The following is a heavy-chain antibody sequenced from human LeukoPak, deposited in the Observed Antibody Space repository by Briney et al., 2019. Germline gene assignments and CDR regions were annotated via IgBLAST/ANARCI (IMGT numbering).Heavy chain of an antibody. Sequence: GGSLRLSCAASGSTFSSYEMNWVRQAPGKGLEWVSYISSSGSIIYYADSVRGRFTISRDNAKNTLNLQMNSLRAEDTAVYYCARDLGQYYDTSDNWFDPWGQGTLVTVSS. J-gene: IGHJ5*02. CDR1: GSTFSSYE. CDR3: ARDLGQYYDTSDNWFDP. D-gene: IGHD3-22*01. CDR2: ISSSGSII. V-gene: IGHV3-48*03.